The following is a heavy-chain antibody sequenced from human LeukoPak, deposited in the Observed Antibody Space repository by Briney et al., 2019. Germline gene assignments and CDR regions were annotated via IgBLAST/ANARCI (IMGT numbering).Heavy chain of an antibody. CDR3: AKDQRVAISEQLAFDY. D-gene: IGHD6-6*01. Sequence: PGGSLRLSCAASGFTFSSYAMHWVRQAPGKGLEWVAVISYDGSNKYYADSVEGRFTISRDNSKNTLYLQMNSLRAEDTTVYYCAKDQRVAISEQLAFDYWGQGTLVTVSS. CDR2: ISYDGSNK. J-gene: IGHJ4*02. V-gene: IGHV3-30-3*01. CDR1: GFTFSSYA.